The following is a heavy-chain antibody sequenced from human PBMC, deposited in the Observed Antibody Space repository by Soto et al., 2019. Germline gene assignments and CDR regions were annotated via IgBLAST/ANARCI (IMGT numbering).Heavy chain of an antibody. J-gene: IGHJ4*02. D-gene: IGHD4-17*01. CDR1: GFSFDNSA. CDR2: ISGSGTCI. V-gene: IGHV3-23*01. CDR3: AKDRMLRSVTFPSFPS. Sequence: EVKLSESGGGLVQPGGSLRLSCAASGFSFDNSAMSWVRVAPGKGLEWVSGISGSGTCIDYADSVKGSLTISRDNSKSTLYLQMEVLIDEYTAQYYCAKDRMLRSVTFPSFPSWGQGVQVTGSS.